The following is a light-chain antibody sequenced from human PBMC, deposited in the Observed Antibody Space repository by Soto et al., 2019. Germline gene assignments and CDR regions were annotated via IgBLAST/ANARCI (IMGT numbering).Light chain of an antibody. CDR3: QQYGSSGT. CDR1: QSVSNNY. V-gene: IGKV3-20*01. Sequence: IVLTQFPATLSVSPGERATLSWRASQSVSNNYLAWYQQKPGQAPRLLIYGASNRATGIPDRFSGSGSGTDFTLTISRLEPEDFAVYYCQQYGSSGTFGQGTKVDIK. CDR2: GAS. J-gene: IGKJ1*01.